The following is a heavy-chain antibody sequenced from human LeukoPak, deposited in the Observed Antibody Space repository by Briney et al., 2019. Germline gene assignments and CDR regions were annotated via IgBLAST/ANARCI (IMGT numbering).Heavy chain of an antibody. Sequence: GRSLRLSCAASGFTFSSYGIHWVRQSPGKGLEWVAVVSYLGDDQFYAESVKGRFTISRDNSKKTVFLQMNSLRGEDTAVYYCAEDRSSGPHYYYGMGVWGRGTTVIVSS. D-gene: IGHD3-22*01. CDR1: GFTFSSYG. J-gene: IGHJ6*02. CDR3: AEDRSSGPHYYYGMGV. CDR2: VSYLGDDQ. V-gene: IGHV3-30*18.